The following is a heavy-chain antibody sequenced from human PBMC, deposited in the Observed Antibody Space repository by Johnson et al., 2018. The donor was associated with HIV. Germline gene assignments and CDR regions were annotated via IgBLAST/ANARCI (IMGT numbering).Heavy chain of an antibody. CDR2: ISGSGGST. CDR3: ARLIAVVIDGFDI. Sequence: VQLVESGGGLVQPGGSLRLSCAASGFTFSSYAMSWVRQAPGKGLAWVSAISGSGGSTYYADSVKGRFTISRDNAKNSLYLQMNTLRAEDTAVYYCARLIAVVIDGFDIWGQGTMVTVSA. CDR1: GFTFSSYA. D-gene: IGHD3-22*01. V-gene: IGHV3-23*04. J-gene: IGHJ3*02.